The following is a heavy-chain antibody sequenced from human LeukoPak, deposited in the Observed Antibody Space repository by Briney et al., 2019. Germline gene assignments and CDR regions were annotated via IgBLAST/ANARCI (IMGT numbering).Heavy chain of an antibody. Sequence: GGSLRLSCAASGFTFSSYSMNWVRQAPGKGLEWVSCISSSSSYIYYADSVKGRFTISRDNAKNSLYLQMNSLRAEDTAVYYCARGAVFSGKYYGQLFDPWGQGTLVTVSA. J-gene: IGHJ5*02. CDR1: GFTFSSYS. CDR2: ISSSSSYI. D-gene: IGHD3-16*01. CDR3: ARGAVFSGKYYGQLFDP. V-gene: IGHV3-21*01.